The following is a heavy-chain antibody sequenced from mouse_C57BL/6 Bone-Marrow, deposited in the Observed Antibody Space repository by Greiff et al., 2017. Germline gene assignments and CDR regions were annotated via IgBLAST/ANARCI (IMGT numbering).Heavy chain of an antibody. J-gene: IGHJ4*01. V-gene: IGHV1-55*01. CDR2: IYPGSGST. CDR3: ARADYYYYCDLYY. D-gene: IGHD1-1*01. Sequence: VQLQQPGAGLVEPGASVKLSCTASGYTFPSYLITWVSQRPGQGLEWIGDIYPGSGSTNYKEKFKSKATLTVDKSSSTAYMQLSSLTSEDSAVYYCARADYYYYCDLYYGGQGTTVTVAS. CDR1: GYTFPSYL.